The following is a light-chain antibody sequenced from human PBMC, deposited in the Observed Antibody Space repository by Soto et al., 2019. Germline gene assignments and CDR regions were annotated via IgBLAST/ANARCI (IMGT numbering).Light chain of an antibody. V-gene: IGLV1-40*01. Sequence: QSVLTQPPSVSGAPGQRVTISCTGSSSNIGAGYDVQWYRQLPGTAPKLLIYGNINRPSGVPDRFSGSKSDTSASLAITGLQAEDEADYYCQSYDSGLRRVIFGGGTKVTVL. CDR1: SSNIGAGYD. J-gene: IGLJ2*01. CDR3: QSYDSGLRRVI. CDR2: GNI.